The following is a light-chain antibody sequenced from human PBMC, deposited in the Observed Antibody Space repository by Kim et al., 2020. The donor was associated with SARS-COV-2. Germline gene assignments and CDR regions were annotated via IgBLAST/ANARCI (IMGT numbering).Light chain of an antibody. CDR1: QRISTY. CDR2: AAS. CDR3: QQSFTTPLLT. Sequence: DIQMTQSPSSLSASVGDRVTITCRASQRISTYLNWYQQQPGKAPRLLIYAASSLQSGVPSRFSGSGSGTDFTLTINSLQPEDFVTYYCQQSFTTPLLTFGGGTKVDIK. V-gene: IGKV1-39*01. J-gene: IGKJ4*01.